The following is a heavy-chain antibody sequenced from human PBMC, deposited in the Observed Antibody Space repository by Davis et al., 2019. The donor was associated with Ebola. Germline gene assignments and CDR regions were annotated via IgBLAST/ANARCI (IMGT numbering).Heavy chain of an antibody. CDR3: VRDYLFALDI. J-gene: IGHJ3*02. Sequence: GESLKISCAASGFTFSSYTMNWVRQAPGKGLEWVPYIGSSGDPTVYADSVKGRFTVSRDDANNSLSLLMNSLRDEDTAIYYCVRDYLFALDIWGQGTMVTVSS. CDR1: GFTFSSYT. V-gene: IGHV3-48*02. CDR2: IGSSGDPT.